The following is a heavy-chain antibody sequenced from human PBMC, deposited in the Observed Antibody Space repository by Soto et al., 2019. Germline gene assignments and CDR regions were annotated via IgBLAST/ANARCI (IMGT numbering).Heavy chain of an antibody. Sequence: QDQLVQSGAEVKKPGSSVKVSCKASGGTFSSHTFSWVRQAPGQGLEWMGRIIPALGTATYAQKFQGRVTITADESATTVYMELNSRRYEDTAVYYCARTDFGDYWYVDLWGRGNLVTVSS. CDR2: IIPALGTA. CDR1: GGTFSSHT. J-gene: IGHJ2*01. CDR3: ARTDFGDYWYVDL. V-gene: IGHV1-69*08. D-gene: IGHD4-17*01.